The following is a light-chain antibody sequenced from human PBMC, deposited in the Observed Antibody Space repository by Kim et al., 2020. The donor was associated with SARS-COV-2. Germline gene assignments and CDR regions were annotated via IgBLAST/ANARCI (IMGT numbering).Light chain of an antibody. CDR3: QQYATSPLT. CDR1: QSVTSDY. V-gene: IGKV3-20*01. J-gene: IGKJ3*01. CDR2: GAS. Sequence: EIVLTQSPGTLSLSPGERATLSCRASQSVTSDYLAWYQQKPGQAPRLLIYGASTRATGIPDRFSGSGSGTDFTLTISILEPEDFAVYYCQQYATSPLTFGPGTKVDIK.